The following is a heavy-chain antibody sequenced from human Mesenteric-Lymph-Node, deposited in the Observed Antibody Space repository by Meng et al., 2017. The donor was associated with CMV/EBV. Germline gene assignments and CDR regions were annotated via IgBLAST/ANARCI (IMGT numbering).Heavy chain of an antibody. Sequence: GESLKISCAASGFTFSSYEMNWVRQAPGKGLEWVSYISSSGSTIYYADSVKGRFTISRDNAKNSLYLQMNSLRAEDTAVYYCARDGTYYDFWSAFDIWGQGTMVTVSS. J-gene: IGHJ3*02. D-gene: IGHD3-3*01. V-gene: IGHV3-48*03. CDR3: ARDGTYYDFWSAFDI. CDR1: GFTFSSYE. CDR2: ISSSGSTI.